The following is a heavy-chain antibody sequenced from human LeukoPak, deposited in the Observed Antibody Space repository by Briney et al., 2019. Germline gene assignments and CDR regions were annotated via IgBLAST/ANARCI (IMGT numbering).Heavy chain of an antibody. CDR3: ARLAVNAFDI. J-gene: IGHJ3*02. CDR1: GFTYSTFW. D-gene: IGHD6-19*01. V-gene: IGHV3-7*01. CDR2: IKQDGSET. Sequence: GGSLRLSCAASGFTYSTFWMSWVRQAPGKGLEWVATIKQDGSETYYVDSVKGRFTISRDNAKNSLYLQMKSLRAEDTAVFYCARLAVNAFDIWGQGTMVTVSS.